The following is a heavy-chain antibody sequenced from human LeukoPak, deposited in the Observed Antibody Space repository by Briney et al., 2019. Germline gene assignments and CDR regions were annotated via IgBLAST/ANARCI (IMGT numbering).Heavy chain of an antibody. V-gene: IGHV4-59*08. D-gene: IGHD5-18*01. J-gene: IGHJ4*02. CDR3: ARRMDSYGLLDY. Sequence: PSETLSLTCTVSGGSISGYDWSWIRRPPGKGPEWSGYIYYSGSTNYNPSLTSRVTISVDTSKNQFSLKMNSVTAADTAVYYCARRMDSYGLLDYWGQGTLVTVSS. CDR2: IYYSGST. CDR1: GGSISGYD.